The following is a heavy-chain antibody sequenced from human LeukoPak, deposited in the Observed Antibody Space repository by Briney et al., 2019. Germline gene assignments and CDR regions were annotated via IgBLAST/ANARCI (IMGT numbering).Heavy chain of an antibody. V-gene: IGHV3-23*01. CDR2: ISGSGVST. CDR1: GFRFSSYA. Sequence: QPGGSLRLSCAASGFRFSSYAMSWVRQAPGKGLEWVSAISGSGVSTYYADSVKGRFTVSRDNSKNTLYLQMNSLRAEDTAVYYCAKVRSGSASWALQIFDNWGQGTLVTVSS. CDR3: AKVRSGSASWALQIFDN. D-gene: IGHD2-2*01. J-gene: IGHJ4*02.